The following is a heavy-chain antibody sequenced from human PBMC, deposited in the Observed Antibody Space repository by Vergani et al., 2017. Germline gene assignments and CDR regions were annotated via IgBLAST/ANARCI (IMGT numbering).Heavy chain of an antibody. Sequence: QVQLQQWGAGLLKPSETLSLTCAVYGGSFSGYYWSWIRQPPGKGLEWIGEINHSVSTNYNPSLKSRVTISVDTSKNQFSLKLSSVTAADTAVYYCARGGIVGAPHXFDPWGQGTLVTVSS. CDR3: ARGGIVGAPHXFDP. D-gene: IGHD1-26*01. CDR2: INHSVST. CDR1: GGSFSGYY. V-gene: IGHV4-34*01. J-gene: IGHJ5*02.